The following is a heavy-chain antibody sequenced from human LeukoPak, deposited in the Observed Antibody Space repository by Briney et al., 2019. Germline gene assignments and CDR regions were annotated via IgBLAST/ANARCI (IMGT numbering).Heavy chain of an antibody. CDR1: GASISSYY. D-gene: IGHD3-16*01. J-gene: IGHJ6*03. CDR2: IYTSGST. V-gene: IGHV4-4*07. CDR3: ARVKDPGGYYYYYYMDV. Sequence: PSETLSLTCTVSGASISSYYWSWIRQPAGKGLEWIGRIYTSGSTNYNPSLKSRVTMSVDTSKNQFSLKLSSVTAADTAVYYCARVKDPGGYYYYYYMDVWGKGTTVTVSS.